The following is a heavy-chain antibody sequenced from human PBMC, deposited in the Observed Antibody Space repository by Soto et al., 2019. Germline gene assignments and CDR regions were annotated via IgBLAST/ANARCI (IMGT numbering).Heavy chain of an antibody. CDR2: TNSDGSDT. J-gene: IGHJ4*01. V-gene: IGHV3-74*01. CDR3: ARDRGWSLFDY. CDR1: GFTFSSYW. Sequence: EVQLVESGGGLVQPGGSLRLSCAASGFTFSSYWMYWVRQAPGKGLVWVSRTNSDGSDTSYADSVKGRFTISRDNAKNTLYLQMNSLRAEDTAVYYCARDRGWSLFDYWGQEPWSPSPQ. D-gene: IGHD6-19*01.